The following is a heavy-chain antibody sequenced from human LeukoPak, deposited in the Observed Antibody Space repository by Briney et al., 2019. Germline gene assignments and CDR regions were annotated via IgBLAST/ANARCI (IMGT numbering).Heavy chain of an antibody. J-gene: IGHJ5*02. CDR1: GASVSSYY. Sequence: PSETLSLTCSVSGASVSSYYWNWVRQTPGKGLEWIGYIHYSGSSNYDPSLNSRVTMSVDTSKNQFSLRLSSVTAADKAVYYCARDDYYGSGSFSWGQGTLVTVSS. V-gene: IGHV4-59*02. CDR3: ARDDYYGSGSFS. CDR2: IHYSGSS. D-gene: IGHD3-10*01.